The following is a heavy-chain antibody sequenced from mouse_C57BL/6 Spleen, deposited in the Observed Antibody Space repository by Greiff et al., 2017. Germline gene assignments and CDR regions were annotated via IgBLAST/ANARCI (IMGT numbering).Heavy chain of an antibody. J-gene: IGHJ2*01. CDR3: ARLYYYGSSLDY. Sequence: QVQLKESGAELVKPGASVKISCKASGYAFSSYWMNWVKQRPGKGLEWIGQIYPGDGDTNYNGKFKGKATLTADKSSSTAYMQLSSLTSEDSAVYFCARLYYYGSSLDYWGQGTTLTVSS. V-gene: IGHV1-80*01. CDR2: IYPGDGDT. D-gene: IGHD1-1*01. CDR1: GYAFSSYW.